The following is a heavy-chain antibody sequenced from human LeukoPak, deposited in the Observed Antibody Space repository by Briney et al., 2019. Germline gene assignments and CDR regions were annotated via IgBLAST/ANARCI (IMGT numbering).Heavy chain of an antibody. Sequence: SETLSLTCTVSGGSISSYYWSWIRQPPGKGLEWIGYLYYSGSANYNPSLKSRVTISLDTSKNQFSLKLSSVTAADTAVYYCARIRSYGSGTYIPFVDYWGQGTLVTVSS. CDR1: GGSISSYY. CDR3: ARIRSYGSGTYIPFVDY. CDR2: LYYSGSA. J-gene: IGHJ4*02. V-gene: IGHV4-59*01. D-gene: IGHD3-10*01.